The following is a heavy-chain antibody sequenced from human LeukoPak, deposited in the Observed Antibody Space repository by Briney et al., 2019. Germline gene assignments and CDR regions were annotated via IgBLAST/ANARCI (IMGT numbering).Heavy chain of an antibody. Sequence: GGSLRLSCAASGFTVSSNYMSWVRQAPGKGLEWVSLIYSGGATYYADSVKGRFTISRDNAKNSLYLQMNSLRAEDTAVYYCARESWSSGWDYFDYWGQGTPVTVSS. CDR3: ARESWSSGWDYFDY. CDR1: GFTVSSNY. D-gene: IGHD6-19*01. V-gene: IGHV3-66*01. CDR2: IYSGGAT. J-gene: IGHJ4*02.